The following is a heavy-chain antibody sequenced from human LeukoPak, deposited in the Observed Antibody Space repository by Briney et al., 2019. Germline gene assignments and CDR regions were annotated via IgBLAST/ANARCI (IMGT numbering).Heavy chain of an antibody. CDR2: IIPIFGTA. J-gene: IGHJ5*02. Sequence: SVKVSCKASGGTFSSYAISWVRQAPGQGLEWMGGIIPIFGTANYAQKFQGRVTITADKSTSTAYMELSSLRSEDTAVYYCARDSDGACSSTSCYARMNWFDPWGQGTLVTVSS. CDR3: ARDSDGACSSTSCYARMNWFDP. D-gene: IGHD2-2*01. CDR1: GGTFSSYA. V-gene: IGHV1-69*06.